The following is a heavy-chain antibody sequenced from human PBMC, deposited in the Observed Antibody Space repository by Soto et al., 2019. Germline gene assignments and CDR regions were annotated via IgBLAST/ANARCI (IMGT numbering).Heavy chain of an antibody. J-gene: IGHJ4*02. CDR2: IWYDGSNK. CDR3: ARARAYLWYY. V-gene: IGHV3-33*01. Sequence: QVQLVESGGGVVQPGRSLRLSCAASGFTFSSYGMHWVRQAPGKGLEWVAVIWYDGSNKYYADSVKGRFNISRDSSKNTLDLQMNSLRAEDTAVYYCARARAYLWYYWGQGTLFTVSS. CDR1: GFTFSSYG. D-gene: IGHD2-8*01.